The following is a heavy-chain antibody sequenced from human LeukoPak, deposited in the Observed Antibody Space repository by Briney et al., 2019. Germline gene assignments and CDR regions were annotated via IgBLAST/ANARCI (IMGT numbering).Heavy chain of an antibody. CDR1: GYTFTGYY. D-gene: IGHD2-15*01. CDR2: INPNSGGT. J-gene: IGHJ4*02. V-gene: IGHV1-2*02. CDR3: ARVQAECSGGSCYYNY. Sequence: VASVNVSCKASGYTFTGYYMHWVRPAPGQGLEWMGWINPNSGGTNYAQKFQGRVTMTRDTSISTAYMELSRLRSDDTAVYYCARVQAECSGGSCYYNYWGQGTLVTVSS.